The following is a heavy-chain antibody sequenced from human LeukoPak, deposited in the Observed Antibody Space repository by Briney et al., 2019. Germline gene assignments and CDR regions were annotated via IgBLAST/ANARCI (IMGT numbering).Heavy chain of an antibody. Sequence: ASVKVSCKASGGTFSSYATSWVRQAPGQGLEWMGGIIPIFGTANYAQKFQGRVTITADESTSTAYMELSSLRSEDTAVYYCARAPGGGYSYGYSSWFDPWGQGTLVTVSS. V-gene: IGHV1-69*13. D-gene: IGHD5-18*01. CDR3: ARAPGGGYSYGYSSWFDP. CDR2: IIPIFGTA. J-gene: IGHJ5*02. CDR1: GGTFSSYA.